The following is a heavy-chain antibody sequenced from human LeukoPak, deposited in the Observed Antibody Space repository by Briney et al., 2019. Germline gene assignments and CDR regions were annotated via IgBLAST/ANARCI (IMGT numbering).Heavy chain of an antibody. J-gene: IGHJ3*02. V-gene: IGHV3-48*01. CDR1: GFTFSSYS. CDR3: ARVRYSGYDPTFDI. Sequence: PGGSLRLSCAASGFTFSSYSMNWVRQAPGKGLEWVSYIGSSSSTIYYADSVKGRFTISRDNSKNTLYLQMNSLRAEDTAVYYCARVRYSGYDPTFDIWGQGTMVTVSS. CDR2: IGSSSSTI. D-gene: IGHD5-12*01.